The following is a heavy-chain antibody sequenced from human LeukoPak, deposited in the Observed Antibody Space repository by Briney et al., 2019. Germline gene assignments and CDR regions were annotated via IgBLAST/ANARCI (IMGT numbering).Heavy chain of an antibody. CDR1: GFTFSSYA. CDR3: ARESDSSSWVY. V-gene: IGHV3-21*01. CDR2: ISSSSSYI. J-gene: IGHJ4*02. D-gene: IGHD6-13*01. Sequence: GGSLRLSCAASGFTFSSYAMSWVRQAPGKGLEWVSSISSSSSYIYYADSVKGRFTISRDNAKNSLYLQMNSLRAEDTAVYYCARESDSSSWVYWGQGTLVTVSS.